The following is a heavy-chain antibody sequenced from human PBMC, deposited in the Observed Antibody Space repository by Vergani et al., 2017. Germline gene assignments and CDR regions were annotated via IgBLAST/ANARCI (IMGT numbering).Heavy chain of an antibody. Sequence: QVQLQESGPGLVKPSETLSLTCTVSGGSLSSYYWSWIRQPPGKGLEWIGYIYYSGSTNYNPSLKSRVTISVDTSKNQFSLKLSSVTAADTAVYYCARQGHHVFGYFDYWGQGTLVTVSS. CDR3: ARQGHHVFGYFDY. CDR2: IYYSGST. D-gene: IGHD3-10*02. V-gene: IGHV4-59*01. CDR1: GGSLSSYY. J-gene: IGHJ4*02.